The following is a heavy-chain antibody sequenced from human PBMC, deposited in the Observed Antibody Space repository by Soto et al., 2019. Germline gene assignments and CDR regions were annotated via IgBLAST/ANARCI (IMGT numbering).Heavy chain of an antibody. D-gene: IGHD2-15*01. J-gene: IGHJ6*02. CDR2: IIPIFGTA. Sequence: QVQLVQSGAEVKKPGSSVKVSCKASGGTFSSYAISWVRQAPGQGLEWMGGIIPIFGTANYAQKFQGRVTITADEATSTAYMELSSLRSEDTAVYYCARHSCCSTPNYYYGMDVWGQGTTVTVSS. CDR3: ARHSCCSTPNYYYGMDV. CDR1: GGTFSSYA. V-gene: IGHV1-69*12.